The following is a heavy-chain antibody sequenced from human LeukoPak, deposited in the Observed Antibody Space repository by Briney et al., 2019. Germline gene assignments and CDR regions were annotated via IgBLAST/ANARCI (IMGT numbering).Heavy chain of an antibody. Sequence: SETLSLTCTVSGDSVSSYFWSWIRQPPEQGLEWIGHIYYSGSTNYNPSLKSRVTISVDTSKNQFSLKLNSVTAADTAVYYCARRGSSWSTIDYWGQGTLVTVAS. CDR2: IYYSGST. CDR3: ARRGSSWSTIDY. J-gene: IGHJ4*02. CDR1: GDSVSSYF. V-gene: IGHV4-59*08. D-gene: IGHD6-13*01.